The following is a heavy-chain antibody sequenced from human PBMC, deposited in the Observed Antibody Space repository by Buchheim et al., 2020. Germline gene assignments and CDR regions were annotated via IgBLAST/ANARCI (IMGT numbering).Heavy chain of an antibody. CDR2: IYHSGTT. D-gene: IGHD4-17*01. CDR3: ARTVMQDYYYGMDV. J-gene: IGHJ6*02. CDR1: GASISSGGYS. Sequence: QLQLQESGSGLVKPSQTLSLTCAVSGASISSGGYSWSGIRQPPGKGLEWIGYIYHSGTTYYNPSLKSRATISVDRSKNQFSLKLSSVTAADTAVYYCARTVMQDYYYGMDVWGQGTT. V-gene: IGHV4-30-2*01.